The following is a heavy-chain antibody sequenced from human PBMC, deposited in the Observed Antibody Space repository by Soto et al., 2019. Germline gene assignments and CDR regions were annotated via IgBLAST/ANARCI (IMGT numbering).Heavy chain of an antibody. CDR3: ARGTYFDY. J-gene: IGHJ4*02. CDR1: GYTLTTYG. CDR2: ISAYNDHT. D-gene: IGHD1-1*01. V-gene: IGHV1-18*01. Sequence: ASVKVSCKAAGYTLTTYGVSWVRQAPGQGLEWVGWISAYNDHTNYAQKFQGRVTMTTDTSTSTAYMELRSLRSDDTAVYYCARGTYFDYWGQGTRVTVSS.